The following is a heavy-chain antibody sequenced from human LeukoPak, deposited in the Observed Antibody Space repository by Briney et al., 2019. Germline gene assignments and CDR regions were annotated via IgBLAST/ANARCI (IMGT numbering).Heavy chain of an antibody. V-gene: IGHV4-61*02. CDR1: GGSISSGSYY. Sequence: SETLSLTCTVSGGSISSGSYYWSWIRQPAGKGLEWIGRLYTSGSTNYNPSLKSRVTISVDTSKNQFSLKLSSVTAADTAVYYCASLRPRDYYYGMDVWGQGTTVTVSS. CDR3: ASLRPRDYYYGMDV. J-gene: IGHJ6*02. CDR2: LYTSGST.